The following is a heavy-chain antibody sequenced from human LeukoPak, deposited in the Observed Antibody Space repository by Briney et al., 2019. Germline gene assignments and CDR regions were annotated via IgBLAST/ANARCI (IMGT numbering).Heavy chain of an antibody. J-gene: IGHJ4*02. CDR1: GFTFSSYG. V-gene: IGHV3-30*03. CDR3: ATHGSYYYDSSGYFDY. CDR2: ISYDGSNK. Sequence: GGSLRLSCAASGFTFSSYGMHWVRQAPSKGLEWVAVISYDGSNKYYADSVKGRFTISRDNSKNTLYLQMNSLRAEDTAVYYCATHGSYYYDSSGYFDYWGQGTLVTVSS. D-gene: IGHD3-22*01.